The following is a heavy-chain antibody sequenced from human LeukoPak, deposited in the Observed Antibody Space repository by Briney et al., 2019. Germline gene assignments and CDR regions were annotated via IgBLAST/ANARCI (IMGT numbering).Heavy chain of an antibody. CDR2: IYYSGST. Sequence: PSETLSLTCTVSGGSISSYYWSWIRQPPGKGLERIGYIYYSGSTNYNPSLKSRVTISVDTSKNQFSLKLSSVTAADTAVYYCARGSGFRGYFDYWGQGTLVTVSS. D-gene: IGHD6-19*01. J-gene: IGHJ4*02. CDR3: ARGSGFRGYFDY. CDR1: GGSISSYY. V-gene: IGHV4-59*01.